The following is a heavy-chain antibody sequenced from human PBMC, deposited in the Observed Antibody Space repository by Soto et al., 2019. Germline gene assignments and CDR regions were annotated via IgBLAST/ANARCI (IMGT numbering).Heavy chain of an antibody. CDR2: ISYDASNK. J-gene: IGHJ6*02. Sequence: QVPLVESGGGVVQPGRSLRLSCAASGFTFSSYGMHWVRQAPGKALEWVAVISYDASNKYYADSVKGRFTISRDNSKNTMYLKMNRLRAEDTAVYYCATDRKALDWYSSSWYRTDSYYYGMDVCGQGTTVTVSS. CDR1: GFTFSSYG. D-gene: IGHD6-13*01. V-gene: IGHV3-30*03. CDR3: ATDRKALDWYSSSWYRTDSYYYGMDV.